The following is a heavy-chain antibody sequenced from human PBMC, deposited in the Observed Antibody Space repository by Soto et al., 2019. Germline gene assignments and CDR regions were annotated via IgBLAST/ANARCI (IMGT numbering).Heavy chain of an antibody. J-gene: IGHJ2*01. V-gene: IGHV1-69*02. Sequence: QVQLVQSGAEVKKSGSSVKVSCKASGGTFSSYTISWVRQAPGQGLEWMGRIIPILGIANYAQKFQGRVTITADKSTSTAYMELSSLRSEDTAVYYCARRFGSGSTPNWYFDLWGRGTLVTVSS. CDR3: ARRFGSGSTPNWYFDL. CDR2: IIPILGIA. D-gene: IGHD3-10*01. CDR1: GGTFSSYT.